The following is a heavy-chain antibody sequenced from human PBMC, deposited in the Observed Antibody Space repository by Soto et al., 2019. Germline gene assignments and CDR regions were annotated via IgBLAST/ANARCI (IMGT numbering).Heavy chain of an antibody. D-gene: IGHD2-2*01. Sequence: ASVKVSCKASGYTFTNYGISWVRQAPGQGLEWMGWISAYNGNTNYARELQGRVTMTTDTSTSTAYMELRSLRPDDTAVYYCARVGLYCTSSTCNDYWGLGTPVTVSS. V-gene: IGHV1-18*01. CDR2: ISAYNGNT. CDR1: GYTFTNYG. J-gene: IGHJ4*02. CDR3: ARVGLYCTSSTCNDY.